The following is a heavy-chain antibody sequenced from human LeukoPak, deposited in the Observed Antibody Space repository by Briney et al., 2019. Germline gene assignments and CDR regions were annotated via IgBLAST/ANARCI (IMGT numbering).Heavy chain of an antibody. CDR1: GGSIGSGGYY. D-gene: IGHD4-17*01. Sequence: PSETLSLTCTVSGGSIGSGGYYWSWIRQHPGKGLDWIGYVYNIGSTYYNPSLKSRPTVSVDTSKNQFSLKLSSVTAADTAVYYCARSSYGDQSYFDYWGQGTLVTVSS. V-gene: IGHV4-31*03. J-gene: IGHJ4*02. CDR3: ARSSYGDQSYFDY. CDR2: VYNIGST.